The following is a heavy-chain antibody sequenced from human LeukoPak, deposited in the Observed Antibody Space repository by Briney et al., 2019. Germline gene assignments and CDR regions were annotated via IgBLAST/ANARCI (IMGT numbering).Heavy chain of an antibody. V-gene: IGHV3-23*01. J-gene: IGHJ4*02. CDR2: IGSAGGSI. Sequence: GSLRLSCTASKFTFMNYAMHWVRQAPGKGLEWLSTIGSAGGSIFYADSVKGRFTISRDNSKSTLFLQMDSLRVEDTALYYCAKRGEVSTYYYFESWGQGALVTVSS. CDR1: KFTFMNYA. D-gene: IGHD2/OR15-2a*01. CDR3: AKRGEVSTYYYFES.